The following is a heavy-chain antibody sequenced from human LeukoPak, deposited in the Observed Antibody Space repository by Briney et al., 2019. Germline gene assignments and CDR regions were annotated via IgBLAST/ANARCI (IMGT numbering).Heavy chain of an antibody. CDR2: IYYSAST. Sequence: SETLSLTCTVSGGSISSSSYYWGWIPQPPGNELEWIGSIYYSASTYHNPSIKSRVTTSVDTSKDQFSLKLSSATAADTAVYYCAIVRADTAIYYYMDVWGKGTTVTVSS. CDR3: AIVRADTAIYYYMDV. CDR1: GGSISSSSYY. D-gene: IGHD5-18*01. J-gene: IGHJ6*03. V-gene: IGHV4-39*01.